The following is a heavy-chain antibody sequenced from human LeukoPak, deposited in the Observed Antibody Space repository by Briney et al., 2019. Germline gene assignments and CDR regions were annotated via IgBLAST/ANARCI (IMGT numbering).Heavy chain of an antibody. CDR2: IKEDGSEK. J-gene: IGHJ3*02. CDR1: GFTLSRYW. D-gene: IGHD1-26*01. CDR3: ARDWIAGVPFDAFDI. V-gene: IGHV3-7*03. Sequence: AGSLRLSCAASGFTLSRYWMSWVRQAPGKGLEWVANIKEDGSEKYYVDSVKGRFTISRDNAKNSLYLHMNSLTAEDTAMYYCARDWIAGVPFDAFDIWGQGTMVSVSS.